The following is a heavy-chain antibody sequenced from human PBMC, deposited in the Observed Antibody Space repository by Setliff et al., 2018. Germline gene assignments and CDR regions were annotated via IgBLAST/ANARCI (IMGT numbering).Heavy chain of an antibody. CDR1: GFTFTNYA. V-gene: IGHV3-23*01. D-gene: IGHD3-3*01. Sequence: PGGSLRLSCAASGFTFTNYAMTWVRQAPGKGLQWVSAISATGGATYYADSVKGRFTIFRDNSKNSLYLQMNDLRAEDTAVYYCAKDLASWSPDRWGLGTLVTVSS. CDR3: AKDLASWSPDR. J-gene: IGHJ4*02. CDR2: ISATGGAT.